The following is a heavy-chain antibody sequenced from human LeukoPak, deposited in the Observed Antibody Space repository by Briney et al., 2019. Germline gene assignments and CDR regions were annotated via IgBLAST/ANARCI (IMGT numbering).Heavy chain of an antibody. CDR2: ISGIGGST. J-gene: IGHJ4*02. CDR3: AKDLGADTTQHY. V-gene: IGHV3-23*01. CDR1: GFTFSSYG. D-gene: IGHD1-26*01. Sequence: GGSLRLSCAASGFTFSSYGMSWVRQAPGKGLEWVSTISGIGGSTYYADSVKGRFTISRDNSKNTLYLQMNSLRAEDTAVYYCAKDLGADTTQHYWGQGTLVTVSS.